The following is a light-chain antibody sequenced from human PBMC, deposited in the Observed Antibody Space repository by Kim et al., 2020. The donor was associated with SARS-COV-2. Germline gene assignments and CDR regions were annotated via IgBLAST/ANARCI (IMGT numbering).Light chain of an antibody. CDR1: RSATSA. V-gene: IGKV3-15*01. CDR2: GAS. Sequence: VSGGKRAILCSRARRSATSALAWYQQKPGQAPRLLIYGASNRATGVPARFSGGGSGSDFTLTISGLESEDFGIYYCQQYKGWPLTFGRGTKVDIK. CDR3: QQYKGWPLT. J-gene: IGKJ1*01.